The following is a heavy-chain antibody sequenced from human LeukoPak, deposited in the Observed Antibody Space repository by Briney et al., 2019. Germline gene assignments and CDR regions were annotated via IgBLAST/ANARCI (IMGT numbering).Heavy chain of an antibody. V-gene: IGHV4-30-4*01. Sequence: SETLSLTCTVSGGSISSGDYYWSWIRQPPGKGLEWIGYIYYSGSTYYNPSLKSRVTISVDTSKNQFSLKLSSVTAADTAVYYCAGGENPVLRYFDWPRFDYWGQGTLVTVSS. CDR1: GGSISSGDYY. CDR2: IYYSGST. J-gene: IGHJ4*02. CDR3: AGGENPVLRYFDWPRFDY. D-gene: IGHD3-9*01.